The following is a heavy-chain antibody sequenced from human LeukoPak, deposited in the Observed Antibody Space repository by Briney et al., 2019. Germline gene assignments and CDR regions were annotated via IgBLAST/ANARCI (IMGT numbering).Heavy chain of an antibody. Sequence: GASVKVSCKASGYTFTNYYMHWVQQAPGKGLEWMGRVDPEDGETIYAEKFQGRVTITADTSTDTAYMELSSLRSEDTAVYYCVVVVPAAMTFDYWGQGTLVTVSS. V-gene: IGHV1-69-2*01. CDR3: VVVVPAAMTFDY. CDR1: GYTFTNYY. J-gene: IGHJ4*02. D-gene: IGHD2-2*01. CDR2: VDPEDGET.